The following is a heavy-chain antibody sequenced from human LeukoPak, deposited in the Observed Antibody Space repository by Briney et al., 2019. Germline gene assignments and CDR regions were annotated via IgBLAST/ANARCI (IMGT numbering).Heavy chain of an antibody. CDR1: GFTFSSYG. Sequence: QSGRSLRLSCAASGFTFSSYGMHWVRQAPGKGLEWVAVIWYDGSNKYYADSVKGRFTISSDNSKNTLYLQMNSLRAEDTAVYYCARDPRDGYNYDFDYWGQGTLVTVSS. CDR2: IWYDGSNK. CDR3: ARDPRDGYNYDFDY. D-gene: IGHD5-12*01. V-gene: IGHV3-33*01. J-gene: IGHJ4*02.